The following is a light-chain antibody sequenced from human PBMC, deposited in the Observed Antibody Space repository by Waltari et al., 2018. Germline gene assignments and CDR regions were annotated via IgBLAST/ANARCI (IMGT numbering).Light chain of an antibody. CDR2: GIS. Sequence: EIVLTQSPGTLSLSPGERATLSCRASQSVNNNYLAWYQAKPGQAPRLLIYGISLRATGVPDRFSGGGSGTDFTLTISRLEPEDFAVYYCQHYGGSPWTFGQGTKVDIK. CDR1: QSVNNNY. CDR3: QHYGGSPWT. J-gene: IGKJ1*01. V-gene: IGKV3-20*01.